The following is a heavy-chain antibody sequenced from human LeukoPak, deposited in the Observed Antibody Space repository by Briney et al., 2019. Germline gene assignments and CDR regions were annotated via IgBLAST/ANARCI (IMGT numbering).Heavy chain of an antibody. V-gene: IGHV3-23*01. CDR2: ISGSGGST. D-gene: IGHD3-3*01. CDR1: GFTFNDHA. Sequence: GGSLRLSCAGSGFTFNDHAMSWVRQAPGKGPEWVSSISGSGGSTYYADYVKGRSTISRDNSKNVVYFEMHSLRGEDTAVYFCARGGQNFDFWRFDYWGQGTLVVVSS. CDR3: ARGGQNFDFWRFDY. J-gene: IGHJ4*02.